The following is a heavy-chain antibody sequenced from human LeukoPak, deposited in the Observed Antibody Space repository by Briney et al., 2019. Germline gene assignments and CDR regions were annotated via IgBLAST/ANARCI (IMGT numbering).Heavy chain of an antibody. CDR3: ARDDVYYDSSGDDAFDI. V-gene: IGHV3-21*01. CDR1: GFTFSSYS. D-gene: IGHD3-22*01. Sequence: GRSLRLSCAASGFTFSSYSMNWVRQAPGKGLEWVSSISSSSSYIYYADSVKGRFTISRDNAKNSLYLQMNSLRAEDTAVYYCARDDVYYDSSGDDAFDIWGQGTMVTVSS. J-gene: IGHJ3*02. CDR2: ISSSSSYI.